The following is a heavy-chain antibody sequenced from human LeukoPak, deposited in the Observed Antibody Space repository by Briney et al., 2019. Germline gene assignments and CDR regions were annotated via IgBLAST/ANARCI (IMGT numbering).Heavy chain of an antibody. CDR2: IKEDGSEK. CDR3: ARNYGGGDSSGPYY. CDR1: GFTFSSYT. Sequence: GGSLRLSCAASGFTFSSYTMNWVRQAPGKGLEWVANIKEDGSEKDYVDSVKGRFTISRDNAKNSLYLQMNSLRAEDTAFYYCARNYGGGDSSGPYYWGQGTLVTVSS. D-gene: IGHD3-22*01. V-gene: IGHV3-7*03. J-gene: IGHJ4*02.